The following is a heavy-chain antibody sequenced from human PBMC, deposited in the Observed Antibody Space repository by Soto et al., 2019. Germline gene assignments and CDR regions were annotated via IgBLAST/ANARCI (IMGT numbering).Heavy chain of an antibody. CDR2: IVVGSGNT. CDR1: GFTFTSSA. V-gene: IGHV1-58*01. D-gene: IGHD4-4*01. Sequence: SVKVSCKASGFTFTSSAVQWVRQARGQRLEWIGWIVVGSGNTNYAQKFQERVTITRDMSTSTAYMELSSLRSEDTAVYYCAADYSNYWYYYGMDVWGQGTTVTVSS. J-gene: IGHJ6*02. CDR3: AADYSNYWYYYGMDV.